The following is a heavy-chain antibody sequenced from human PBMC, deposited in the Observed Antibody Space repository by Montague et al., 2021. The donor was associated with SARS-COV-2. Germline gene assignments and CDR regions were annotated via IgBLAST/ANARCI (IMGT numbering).Heavy chain of an antibody. J-gene: IGHJ4*02. CDR3: ARHPMAYADFFDY. CDR1: GGSTNNFY. D-gene: IGHD2-21*01. V-gene: IGHV4-59*04. CDR2: VNYGGSN. Sequence: SETLSLTCTVSGGSTNNFYWSWIRQPPGKGLEWIGSVNYGGSNYYRPSLKSRVTMSVDTSKSQFSLKLNSVTAADTAVYYCARHPMAYADFFDYWGQGTLVTVSS.